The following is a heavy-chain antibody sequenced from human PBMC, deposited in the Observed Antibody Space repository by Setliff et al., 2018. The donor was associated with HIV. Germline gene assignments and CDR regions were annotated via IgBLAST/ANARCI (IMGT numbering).Heavy chain of an antibody. J-gene: IGHJ3*02. D-gene: IGHD3-16*01. CDR3: ARDLLGDPDAFDI. V-gene: IGHV7-4-1*02. CDR2: INTKTGTP. CDR1: GYTFTSYA. Sequence: ASVKVSCKASGYTFTSYAINWVRQAPGQGLECMGWINTKTGTPRYAQAFRGRFVISPDTSVTTSYLQINSLKAEDTAVYYCARDLLGDPDAFDIWGQGTQVTVSS.